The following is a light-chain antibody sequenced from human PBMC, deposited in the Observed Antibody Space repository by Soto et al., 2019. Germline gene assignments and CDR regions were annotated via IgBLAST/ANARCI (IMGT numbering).Light chain of an antibody. V-gene: IGLV2-14*03. Sequence: QSALTQPASVSGSPGQSITISCTGSGSDINYNYVSWYQQHPDTAPKLLIYAAINRRSGVPNRFSGSKSGYTASLTISGLQAADEADYYCSSYANSDSVVFGGGTKLTVL. J-gene: IGLJ2*01. CDR1: GSDINYNY. CDR2: AAI. CDR3: SSYANSDSVV.